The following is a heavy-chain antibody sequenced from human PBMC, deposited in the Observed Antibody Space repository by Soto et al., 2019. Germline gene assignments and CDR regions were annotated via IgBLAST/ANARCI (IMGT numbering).Heavy chain of an antibody. V-gene: IGHV1-69*01. CDR3: ARDLADVHLWDAFDV. J-gene: IGHJ3*01. CDR1: GDTFNSYG. CDR2: IVPMFGTT. D-gene: IGHD6-13*01. Sequence: QVQLVQSGPELKKPGSSVKVSCKAPGDTFNSYGISWVRQAPGQGLEWMGGIVPMFGTTNLALKFEDRVTITADELTTTVYMEIRGLTSEDTAVYYYARDLADVHLWDAFDVWGHGTRVTVSS.